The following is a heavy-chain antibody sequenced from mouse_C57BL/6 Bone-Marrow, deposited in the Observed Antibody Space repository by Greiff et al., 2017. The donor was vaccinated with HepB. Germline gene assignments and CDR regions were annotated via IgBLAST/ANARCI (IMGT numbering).Heavy chain of an antibody. CDR3: ARGGTDWYFDV. CDR1: GYTFTDYY. V-gene: IGHV1-76*01. CDR2: IYPGSGNT. J-gene: IGHJ1*03. D-gene: IGHD3-3*01. Sequence: VQLKQSGAELVRPGASVKLSCKASGYTFTDYYINWVKQRPGQGLEWIARIYPGSGNTYYNEKFKGKATLTAEKSSSTAYMQLSSLTSEDSAVYFCARGGTDWYFDVWGTGTTVTVSS.